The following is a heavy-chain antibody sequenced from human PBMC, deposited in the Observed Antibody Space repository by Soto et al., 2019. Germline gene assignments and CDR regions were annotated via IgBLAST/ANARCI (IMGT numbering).Heavy chain of an antibody. CDR2: IFDSGST. Sequence: QVQLQESGPGLVKPSQTLSLTCTVSGGSISGGVYYWSWIRQPPGQGLEWIGYIFDSGSTYYNPSLKSRVTISVDTSKNQFSLRLSSVTAADTAVYYCAREIIPLTTDWYFDLWGRGTLSLSPQ. D-gene: IGHD4-17*01. J-gene: IGHJ2*01. CDR1: GGSISGGVYY. V-gene: IGHV4-30-4*01. CDR3: AREIIPLTTDWYFDL.